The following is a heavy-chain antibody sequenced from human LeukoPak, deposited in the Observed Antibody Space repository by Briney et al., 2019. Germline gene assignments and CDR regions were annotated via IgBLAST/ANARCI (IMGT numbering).Heavy chain of an antibody. V-gene: IGHV2-5*02. CDR3: AHTGLKEMATIYDYFDY. Sequence: SGPTLVKPPQTLTLTCTFSGFSLRTRGVGVGWIRQPPGKALEWLSLIYWDDDKRYSPSLKSRLTITKDTSKNQVVLTMTNMDPVDTATYYCAHTGLKEMATIYDYFDYWGQGTLVTVSS. CDR2: IYWDDDK. CDR1: GFSLRTRGVG. D-gene: IGHD5-24*01. J-gene: IGHJ4*02.